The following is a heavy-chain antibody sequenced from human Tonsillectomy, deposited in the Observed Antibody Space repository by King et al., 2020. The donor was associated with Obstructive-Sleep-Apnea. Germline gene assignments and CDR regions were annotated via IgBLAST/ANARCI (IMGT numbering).Heavy chain of an antibody. Sequence: VQLVESGGGLVQPGGSLRLSCAASGFTFSTYSMNWVRQAPGKGLEWVSYISSSGSLINYADSVKGRVTISRDNAKNSLYVQMNSLRAEDTAVYYCARDSGIYSSPPDYWGQGTLVTVSS. CDR3: ARDSGIYSSPPDY. CDR2: ISSSGSLI. J-gene: IGHJ4*02. CDR1: GFTFSTYS. D-gene: IGHD1-26*01. V-gene: IGHV3-48*04.